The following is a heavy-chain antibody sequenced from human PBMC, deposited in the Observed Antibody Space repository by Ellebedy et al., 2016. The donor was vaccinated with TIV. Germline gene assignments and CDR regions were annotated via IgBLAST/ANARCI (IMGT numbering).Heavy chain of an antibody. CDR2: ISAYNGNT. V-gene: IGHV1-18*04. CDR1: GYTFTSSG. J-gene: IGHJ6*02. D-gene: IGHD3-10*01. Sequence: AASVKVSCKASGYTFTSSGISWVRQAPGQGLEWMGWISAYNGNTNYAQKLQGRVTMTTDTSTSTAYMELRSLRSDDTAVYYCARGEKKRFGEASPYYYGMDVWGQGTTVTVSS. CDR3: ARGEKKRFGEASPYYYGMDV.